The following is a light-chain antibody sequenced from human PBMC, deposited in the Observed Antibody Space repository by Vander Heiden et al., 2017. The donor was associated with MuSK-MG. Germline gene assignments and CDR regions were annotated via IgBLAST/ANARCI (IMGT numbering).Light chain of an antibody. CDR1: QSISSY. CDR2: AAS. Sequence: DIQMTQSPSSLSASVGDRVTITCRASQSISSYLNWYQQKPGKAPKLLIYAASSLQSGVPSRFSGSGYGTDFTLTISSLQPEDFAPYYCQQSYSTLKFTFGHGTKVDIK. V-gene: IGKV1-39*01. CDR3: QQSYSTLKFT. J-gene: IGKJ3*01.